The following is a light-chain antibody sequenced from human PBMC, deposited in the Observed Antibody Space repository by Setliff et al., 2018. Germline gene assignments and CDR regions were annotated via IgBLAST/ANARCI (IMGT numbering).Light chain of an antibody. CDR2: AVN. CDR3: SSYASSSIPYV. CDR1: SSDVGAYNY. J-gene: IGLJ1*01. Sequence: QSVLTQPASVSGYPGQSITISWAGTSSDVGAYNYVSWYQQNPGKAPKLLIYAVNNRPSGVSDRFSGSKSGNTASLTISGLQAEDEADYYCSSYASSSIPYVFGSGTKVTVL. V-gene: IGLV2-14*01.